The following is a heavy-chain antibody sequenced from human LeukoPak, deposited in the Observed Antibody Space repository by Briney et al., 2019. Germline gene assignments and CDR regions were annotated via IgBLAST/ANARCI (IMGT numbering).Heavy chain of an antibody. D-gene: IGHD6-19*01. V-gene: IGHV3-11*01. CDR1: GFTFSNYY. J-gene: IGHJ3*02. CDR3: ARDRVGGAVAGCAFDT. CDR2: ISSSGSII. Sequence: GGSLRLSCAASGFTFSNYYMSWIRQAPGKGLEWVSYISSSGSIIYYADSVKGRFTISRDNAKNSLYLQMNSLRAEDTAVYYCARDRVGGAVAGCAFDTWGQGTMVTVSS.